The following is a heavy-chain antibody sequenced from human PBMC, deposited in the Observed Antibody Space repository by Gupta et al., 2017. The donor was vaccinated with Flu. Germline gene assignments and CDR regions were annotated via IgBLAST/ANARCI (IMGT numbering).Heavy chain of an antibody. CDR3: ARRPGYGDQPDYHYAMDV. CDR1: GYTLTDYF. CDR2: INPQSGDT. J-gene: IGHJ6*02. V-gene: IGHV1-2*02. Sequence: QVQLVQSGAEVKRPGASVTVSCRASGYTLTDYFIHWVRQAPGQGLEWMGWINPQSGDTKYSQKFQGRVTLTRDTASSTASMDLTRVTSDDTAVYFCARRPGYGDQPDYHYAMDVWGQGTTVAVSS. D-gene: IGHD5-12*01.